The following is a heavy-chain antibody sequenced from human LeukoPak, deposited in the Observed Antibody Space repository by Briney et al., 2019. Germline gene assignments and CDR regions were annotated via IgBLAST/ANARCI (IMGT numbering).Heavy chain of an antibody. CDR2: ISSDGIST. V-gene: IGHV3-74*01. CDR3: ARQGGDILTGYLDY. J-gene: IGHJ4*02. Sequence: GGSLRLSCAASGFTFCNYWMHWVRQAPGKGLVWVSRISSDGISTTYADSVKGRFTISRDNAKNTLYLQVNSLRAEDTAVYYCARQGGDILTGYLDYWGQGTLVTVSS. CDR1: GFTFCNYW. D-gene: IGHD3-9*01.